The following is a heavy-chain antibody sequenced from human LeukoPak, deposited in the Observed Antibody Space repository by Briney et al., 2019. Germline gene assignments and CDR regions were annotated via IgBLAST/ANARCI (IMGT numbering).Heavy chain of an antibody. V-gene: IGHV3-30*18. CDR1: GFTLSDYA. J-gene: IGHJ5*02. CDR3: AKDLRPYGDYGGLHH. CDR2: ISYDGANT. Sequence: SGGSLRLSCAASGFTLSDYAMYWVRQAPGKGLELVATISYDGANTYYADSAKGRFTFSRDISKSTLSLQVNNLRTEDTAVYYCAKDLRPYGDYGGLHHWGQGALVSVSS. D-gene: IGHD4-17*01.